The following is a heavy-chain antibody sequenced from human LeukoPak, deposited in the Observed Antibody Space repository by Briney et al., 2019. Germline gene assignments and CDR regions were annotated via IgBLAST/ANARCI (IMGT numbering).Heavy chain of an antibody. Sequence: PGGSLRLSCAASGFTFSSYSMNWVRQAPGKGLEWVSSISSSSSYIYYADSVKGRFTISRDNAKNSLYLQMNSLRAEDTAVYHCASDLGYCTNGVCRNYYYYGMDVWGQGTTVTVSS. J-gene: IGHJ6*02. CDR1: GFTFSSYS. D-gene: IGHD2-8*01. CDR2: ISSSSSYI. CDR3: ASDLGYCTNGVCRNYYYYGMDV. V-gene: IGHV3-21*01.